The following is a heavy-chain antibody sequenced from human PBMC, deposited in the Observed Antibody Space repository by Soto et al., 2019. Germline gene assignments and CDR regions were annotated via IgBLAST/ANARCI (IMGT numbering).Heavy chain of an antibody. V-gene: IGHV4-61*01. Sequence: QVQLQESGPGLVKPSETLSLTCSVYDGSVNTGNYYWSWIRQPPGQGLEWIGHIYYIGTTNYNPSLNSRVTISVDTSKNQFSLKVTSVTAADAAVYFCAREEKQLSRYGGDFDYWGQGILVTVSS. CDR1: DGSVNTGNYY. CDR2: IYYIGTT. CDR3: AREEKQLSRYGGDFDY. J-gene: IGHJ4*02. D-gene: IGHD3-16*01.